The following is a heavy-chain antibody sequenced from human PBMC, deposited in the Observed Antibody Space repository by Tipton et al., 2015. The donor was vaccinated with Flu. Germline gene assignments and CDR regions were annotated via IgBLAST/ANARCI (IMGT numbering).Heavy chain of an antibody. CDR2: IYYSGST. Sequence: LRLSCTVSGGSISSSSYYWGWIRQPPGKGLEWIGSIYYSGSTYYTPSLKSRVTISVDTSKNQFSLKLSSVTAADTAVYYCARGRGYYYDFDYWGQGTLVTVSS. D-gene: IGHD3-22*01. CDR3: ARGRGYYYDFDY. J-gene: IGHJ4*02. V-gene: IGHV4-39*01. CDR1: GGSISSSSYY.